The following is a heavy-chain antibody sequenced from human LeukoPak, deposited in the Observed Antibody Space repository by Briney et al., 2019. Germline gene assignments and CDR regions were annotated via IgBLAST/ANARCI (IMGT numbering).Heavy chain of an antibody. CDR2: IYHSGST. D-gene: IGHD3-10*01. Sequence: SETLSLTCAGSGYSISSGYYWGWIRQPPGKGLELIGSIYHSGSTYYNPSLNSRATMSVDTSKNQFSLKLSSVTAADTAVYYCARHGAFYYGSGSSGFDHWGQGTMVTVSS. CDR3: ARHGAFYYGSGSSGFDH. J-gene: IGHJ5*02. V-gene: IGHV4-38-2*01. CDR1: GYSISSGYY.